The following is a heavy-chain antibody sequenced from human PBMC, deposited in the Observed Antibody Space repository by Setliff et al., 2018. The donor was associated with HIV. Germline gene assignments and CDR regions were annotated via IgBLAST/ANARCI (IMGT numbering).Heavy chain of an antibody. CDR1: GDSMSSGDYS. CDR2: IYPSGRT. J-gene: IGHJ4*02. V-gene: IGHV4-30-2*06. Sequence: PSETLSLTCAVSGDSMSSGDYSWNWIRQSPGKGLEWIGYIYPSGRTYYNPSLKNRVTMSIDRSKKQFSLNLSSVTAADTALYFCVREGAGSGSYYLDFWGQGILGTVSS. D-gene: IGHD3-10*01. CDR3: VREGAGSGSYYLDF.